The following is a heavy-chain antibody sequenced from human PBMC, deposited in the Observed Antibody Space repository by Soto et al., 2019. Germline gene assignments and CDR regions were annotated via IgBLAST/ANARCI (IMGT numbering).Heavy chain of an antibody. Sequence: LRLSCAASGFTFSTYWMHWVRQAPGKGLVWVSRIKADGSVTTYADSVKGRFTISRDNAKNTLYLQMNTLRAEDTAVYYCARDLGGSHDYWGRGTLVTVSS. D-gene: IGHD3-16*01. CDR1: GFTFSTYW. V-gene: IGHV3-74*01. CDR2: IKADGSVT. J-gene: IGHJ4*02. CDR3: ARDLGGSHDY.